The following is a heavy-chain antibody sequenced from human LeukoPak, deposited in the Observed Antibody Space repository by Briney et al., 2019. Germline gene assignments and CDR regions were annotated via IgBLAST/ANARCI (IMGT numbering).Heavy chain of an antibody. J-gene: IGHJ4*01. D-gene: IGHD1-7*01. CDR1: GFTFSSYS. V-gene: IGHV3-23*01. Sequence: GGSLRLSCAASGFTFSSYSMNWVRQAPGGGLEWVSAISASGYNTYYADSVKGRFTISRDTSKNTLYLQMNSLGAEDTAIYYCAQDRYNWNYGGVDYWGHGTLVTVSS. CDR3: AQDRYNWNYGGVDY. CDR2: ISASGYNT.